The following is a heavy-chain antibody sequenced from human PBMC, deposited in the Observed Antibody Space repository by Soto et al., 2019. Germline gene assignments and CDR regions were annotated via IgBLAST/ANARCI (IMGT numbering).Heavy chain of an antibody. CDR3: ARGGPGGTVTTIKNYYYYGMDV. CDR1: GFTFSSYE. CDR2: ISSSGSTI. D-gene: IGHD4-17*01. Sequence: GGSLRLSCAASGFTFSSYEMNWVRQAPGKGLEWVSYISSSGSTIYYADSVKGRFTISRDNAKNSLYLQTNSLRAEDTAVYYCARGGPGGTVTTIKNYYYYGMDVWGQGTTVTVSS. V-gene: IGHV3-48*03. J-gene: IGHJ6*02.